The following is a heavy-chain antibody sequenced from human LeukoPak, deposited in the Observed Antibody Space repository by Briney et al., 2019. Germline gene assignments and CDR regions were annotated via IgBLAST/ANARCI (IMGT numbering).Heavy chain of an antibody. CDR1: GFTFSNYW. J-gene: IGHJ4*02. Sequence: GGSLRLSCAASGFTFSNYWMNWVRQAPGKGLEWVSAIRDSGSSTHYADSVKGRFTTSRDNSKNTLFLQMNSLRAEDTAIYYCAKYGPQDSGSSHFDYWGQGALVTVSS. V-gene: IGHV3-23*01. D-gene: IGHD1-26*01. CDR2: IRDSGSST. CDR3: AKYGPQDSGSSHFDY.